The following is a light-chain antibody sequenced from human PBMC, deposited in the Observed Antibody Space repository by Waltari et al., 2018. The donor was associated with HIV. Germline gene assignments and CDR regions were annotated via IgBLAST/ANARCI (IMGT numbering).Light chain of an antibody. CDR1: VTDIDVYNF. CDR2: GVS. CDR3: SSYTRNHSLV. J-gene: IGLJ3*02. V-gene: IGLV2-14*01. Sequence: HSALTQPASVSGSPGQSITISCSGTVTDIDVYNFVSWYRQYPGLAPQLLLYGVSSRPSGVSLRFSGSKSGDTASLTISGLEAEDEAHYYCSSYTRNHSLVFGGGTKLTVL.